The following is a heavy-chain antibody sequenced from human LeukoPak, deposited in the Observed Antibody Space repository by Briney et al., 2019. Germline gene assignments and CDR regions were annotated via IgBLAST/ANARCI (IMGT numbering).Heavy chain of an antibody. CDR3: ARDLEGLERYFDY. CDR2: INPDSGGT. CDR1: GYTFTGYY. V-gene: IGHV1-2*02. J-gene: IGHJ4*02. D-gene: IGHD1-1*01. Sequence: GASVKVSCKASGYTFTGYYIHWVRQAPGQGLEWMGWINPDSGGTKSVQKFQGRVTMTRDTSISTAYMELSRLRSDDTAVYYCARDLEGLERYFDYWGQGTLVTVSP.